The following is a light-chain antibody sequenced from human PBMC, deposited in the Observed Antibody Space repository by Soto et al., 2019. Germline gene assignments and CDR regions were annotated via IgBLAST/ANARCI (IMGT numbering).Light chain of an antibody. V-gene: IGLV2-14*01. J-gene: IGLJ1*01. CDR2: DVS. CDR1: SSDLTYNS. CDR3: SSSTPTRGLV. Sequence: QSALTQPASVSGSLGQSISISCTEDSSDLTYNSVSWYQHHPHKAPKLIIYDVSYRPSGVSTRFSGSQSAGSASLTISGLQAEYEADYYCSSSTPTRGLVFGSGTKRTVL.